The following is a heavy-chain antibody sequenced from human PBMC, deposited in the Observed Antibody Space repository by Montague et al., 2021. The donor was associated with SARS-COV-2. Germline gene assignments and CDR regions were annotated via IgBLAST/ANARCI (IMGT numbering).Heavy chain of an antibody. CDR3: ARVWRGIDGSRDC. V-gene: IGHV3-23*01. D-gene: IGHD5-24*01. J-gene: IGHJ4*02. Sequence: SLRLSCAASGFTFSNYPMTWVRQAPGKGLEWVSGISGGNTYYADSVTGRFTISRDNSKNTLYLQMNSLRAEDTAVYYCARVWRGIDGSRDCWGQGTLVIVSS. CDR1: GFTFSNYP. CDR2: ISGGNT.